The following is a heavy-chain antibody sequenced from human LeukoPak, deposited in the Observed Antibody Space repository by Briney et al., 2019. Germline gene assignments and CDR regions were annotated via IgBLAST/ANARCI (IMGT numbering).Heavy chain of an antibody. CDR3: AILVTDKVRKLDP. CDR2: FNHSGST. D-gene: IGHD3-9*01. V-gene: IGHV4-34*01. CDR1: GGSFSGYY. Sequence: PSETLSLTWAVDGGSFSGYYWSWIRQPPGKGLEWIGKFNHSGSTNYNPSLKSRVTISVDTSKNQFSLKLSSVTAADTAVYYCAILVTDKVRKLDPWGEGTLVTVSS. J-gene: IGHJ5*02.